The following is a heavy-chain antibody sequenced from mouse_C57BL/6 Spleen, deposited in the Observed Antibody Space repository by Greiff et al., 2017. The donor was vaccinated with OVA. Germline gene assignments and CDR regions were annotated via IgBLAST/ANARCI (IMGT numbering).Heavy chain of an antibody. D-gene: IGHD2-5*01. J-gene: IGHJ1*03. CDR3: ASGPYSNYWYFDV. V-gene: IGHV1-26*01. Sequence: VQLQQSGPELVKPGASVKISCKASGYTFTDYYMNWVKQSHGKSLEWIGDINPNNGGTSYNQKFKGKATLTVDKSSSTAYMELRSLTSEDSAVYYCASGPYSNYWYFDVWGTGTTVTVSS. CDR1: GYTFTDYY. CDR2: INPNNGGT.